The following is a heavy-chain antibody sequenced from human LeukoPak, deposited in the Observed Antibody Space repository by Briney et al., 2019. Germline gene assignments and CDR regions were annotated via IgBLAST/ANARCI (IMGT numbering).Heavy chain of an antibody. CDR2: ISGSGGST. CDR1: GFTFDDYA. CDR3: AKDSRSLPYCFDF. V-gene: IGHV3-23*01. J-gene: IGHJ4*02. Sequence: GGSLRLSCAASGFTFDDYAMHWVRQAPGKGLEWVSTISGSGGSTYYADSVKGRFTISRDNSKDTVYLQVKSLRAEDTAVYYCAKDSRSLPYCFDFWGQGTLVTVSS.